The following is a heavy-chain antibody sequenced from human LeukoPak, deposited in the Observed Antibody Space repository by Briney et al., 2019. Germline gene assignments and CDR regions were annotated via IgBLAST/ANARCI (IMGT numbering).Heavy chain of an antibody. CDR2: IYPGDSEI. J-gene: IGHJ6*02. CDR3: ARLPPQLGKPYGLDV. Sequence: GESLQISCKGSGYSFANYWIGWVRQMPGKGLEWMGIIYPGDSEIRYSPSFQGQVTFSADKSISTAYLQWSSLRASDTAMYYCARLPPQLGKPYGLDVWGQGTMVTVSS. V-gene: IGHV5-51*01. CDR1: GYSFANYW. D-gene: IGHD6-13*01.